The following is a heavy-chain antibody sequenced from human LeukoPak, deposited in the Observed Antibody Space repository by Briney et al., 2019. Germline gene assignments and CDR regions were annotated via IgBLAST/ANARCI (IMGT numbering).Heavy chain of an antibody. Sequence: SETLSLTCTVSGGSISSSSYYWGWIRQPLGKGLEWIGSIYYSGSTYCNPSLKSRVTISVDTSKNQFSLKLSSVTAADTAVYYCARVLPRPVGSRGYCSSTSCPTHRYYMDVWGKGATVTVSS. J-gene: IGHJ6*03. CDR1: GGSISSSSYY. CDR3: ARVLPRPVGSRGYCSSTSCPTHRYYMDV. V-gene: IGHV4-39*07. CDR2: IYYSGST. D-gene: IGHD2-2*01.